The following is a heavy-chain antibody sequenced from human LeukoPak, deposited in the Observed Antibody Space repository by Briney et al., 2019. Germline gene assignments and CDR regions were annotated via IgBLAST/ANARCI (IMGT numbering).Heavy chain of an antibody. CDR3: ARQAEYDILTGYSYFAY. D-gene: IGHD3-9*01. CDR2: IIPIFGTA. V-gene: IGHV1-69*06. J-gene: IGHJ4*02. CDR1: GGTFSSYA. Sequence: SVKVSCKASGGTFSSYAISWVRQAPGQGLEWMGGIIPIFGTANYAQKFQGRVTITADKSTSTAYMELSSLRSEDTAVYYCARQAEYDILTGYSYFAYWGKGTLVTVSS.